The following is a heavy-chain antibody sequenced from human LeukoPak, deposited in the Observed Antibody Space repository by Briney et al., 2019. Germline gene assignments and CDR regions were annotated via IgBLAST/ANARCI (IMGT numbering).Heavy chain of an antibody. D-gene: IGHD3-9*01. V-gene: IGHV1-18*01. CDR2: ISAYNGNT. CDR3: ARDSVLRYFDWLMPSPTPDFDY. CDR1: GYTFTSYG. J-gene: IGHJ4*02. Sequence: ASVKVSCKASGYTFTSYGISWVRQAPGQGLEWMGWISAYNGNTNYAQKLQGRATMTTDTSTSTAYMELRSLRSDDTAVYYCARDSVLRYFDWLMPSPTPDFDYWGQGTLVTVSS.